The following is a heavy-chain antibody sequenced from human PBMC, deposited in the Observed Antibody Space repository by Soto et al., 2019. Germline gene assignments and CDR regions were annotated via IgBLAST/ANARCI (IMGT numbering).Heavy chain of an antibody. CDR2: IWYDGSNK. V-gene: IGHV3-33*01. CDR3: ARDRAVSSSSWYYYGMDV. J-gene: IGHJ6*02. D-gene: IGHD6-13*01. CDR1: GFTFSSYS. Sequence: GGSLRLSCAASGFTFSSYSMHWVRQAPGKGLEWVAVIWYDGSNKYYADSVKGRFTISRDNSKNTLYLQMNSLRAEDTAVYYCARDRAVSSSSWYYYGMDVWGQGTTVTVSS.